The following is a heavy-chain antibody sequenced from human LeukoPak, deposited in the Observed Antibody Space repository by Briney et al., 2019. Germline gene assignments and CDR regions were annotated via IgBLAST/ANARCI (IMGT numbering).Heavy chain of an antibody. CDR3: ARVATTANYYFDY. V-gene: IGHV1-2*02. CDR1: GYTFTCYY. Sequence: ASVKISCKASGYTFTCYYMHWVRQAPGQGLEWMGWINPNSGGTNYAQKFQGRVTMTSDTSIGTAYMELSRLRPDDTAVYYCARVATTANYYFDYWGQGTLVTVSS. J-gene: IGHJ4*02. D-gene: IGHD5-12*01. CDR2: INPNSGGT.